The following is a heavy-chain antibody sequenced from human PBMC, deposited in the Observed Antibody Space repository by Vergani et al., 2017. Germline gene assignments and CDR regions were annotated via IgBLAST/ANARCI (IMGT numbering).Heavy chain of an antibody. CDR2: IGKDGINT. V-gene: IGHV3-30*02. J-gene: IGHJ4*02. CDR1: GFPFSTYG. Sequence: QVKLVESGGGVVQPGESLRLSCAASGFPFSTYGMHWIRQAPGKGLEWLAYIGKDGINTRYRDAVKGRFTVSRDNSKDILYLQMDSLRSEDTALYYCAKYLRDSTDGLPDSWGPGTLVIVSS. D-gene: IGHD2-21*02. CDR3: AKYLRDSTDGLPDS.